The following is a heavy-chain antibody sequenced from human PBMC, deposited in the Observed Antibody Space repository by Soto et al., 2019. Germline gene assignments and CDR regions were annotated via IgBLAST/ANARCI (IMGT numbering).Heavy chain of an antibody. CDR2: ITTSSAYR. CDR3: ARDLGVALATLTLDY. D-gene: IGHD2-15*01. J-gene: IGHJ4*02. CDR1: GCTFGRYI. V-gene: IGHV3-21*01. Sequence: GRSLSLSWAASGCTFGRYIVNGGRQDQGKGLEWVSDITTSSAYRFYADSVKGRFTISRDDAKNPLYLQMNSLRVEDTGVYYCARDLGVALATLTLDYWGQGTLVTVSS.